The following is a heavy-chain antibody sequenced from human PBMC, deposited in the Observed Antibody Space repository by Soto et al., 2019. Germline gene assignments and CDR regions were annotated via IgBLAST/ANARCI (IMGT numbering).Heavy chain of an antibody. J-gene: IGHJ4*02. Sequence: PGGSLRLSCAASGFTFSSYAMNWVRQAPGKGLEWVSGISGGGGSTYYADSVKGRFTISRDNSKNTLYLQMNSLRAEDTAVYYCAKDPTSYDSSAQFDSWGQGTLVTVSS. CDR2: ISGGGGST. CDR3: AKDPTSYDSSAQFDS. CDR1: GFTFSSYA. D-gene: IGHD3-22*01. V-gene: IGHV3-23*01.